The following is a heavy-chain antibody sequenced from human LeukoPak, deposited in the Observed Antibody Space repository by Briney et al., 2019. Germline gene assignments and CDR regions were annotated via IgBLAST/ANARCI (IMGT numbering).Heavy chain of an antibody. CDR2: IYSGGST. V-gene: IGHV3-53*01. CDR3: ARRFSGVLRYFDY. D-gene: IGHD3-9*01. J-gene: IGHJ4*02. CDR1: GFTVSSNY. Sequence: PGGSLRLSCAASGFTVSSNYMSWVRQAPGKGLEWVSVIYSGGSTYYADSVKGRFTISRDNSKNTLYLQMNSLRAEDTAVYYCARRFSGVLRYFDYWGQGTLVTVSS.